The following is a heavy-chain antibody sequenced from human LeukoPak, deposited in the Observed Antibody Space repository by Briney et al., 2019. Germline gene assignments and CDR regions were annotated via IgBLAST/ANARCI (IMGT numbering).Heavy chain of an antibody. CDR3: VGEAFDI. CDR2: IWYGGSNK. V-gene: IGHV3-33*08. J-gene: IGHJ3*02. Sequence: GGSLRLSCAASGFTFSSYGMHWVRQAPGKGLEWVAVIWYGGSNKYYADSVKGRFTISRDNSKNTLYPQMNSLRAEDTAVYYCVGEAFDIWGQGTMVTVSS. CDR1: GFTFSSYG.